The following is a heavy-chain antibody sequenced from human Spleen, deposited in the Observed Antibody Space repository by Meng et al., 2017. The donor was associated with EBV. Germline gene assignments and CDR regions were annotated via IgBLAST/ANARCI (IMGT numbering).Heavy chain of an antibody. Sequence: QVQLQESGRGLVGPSGTLSLTCAVSGGSISSSDWWSWVRQSPEKGLEWIGEIYHSGRSNYNPSLKSRVTMSVNKSKNQFSLNLSSVTAADTAVYYCARWRRNSRNYLAGFDPWGQGTLVTVSS. CDR3: ARWRRNSRNYLAGFDP. CDR1: GGSISSSDW. V-gene: IGHV4-4*02. D-gene: IGHD2/OR15-2a*01. J-gene: IGHJ5*02. CDR2: IYHSGRS.